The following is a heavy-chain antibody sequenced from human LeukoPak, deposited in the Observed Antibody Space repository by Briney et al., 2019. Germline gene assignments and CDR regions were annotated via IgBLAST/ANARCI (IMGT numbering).Heavy chain of an antibody. CDR3: ARGPVWSGYYNIDY. CDR1: GFTFSSYS. Sequence: GGSLRLSCAASGFTFSSYSMNWVRQAPGKGGEWGSSINSSISYIYYAHSVKGRFTISRDNAKNSLYLQMNSLRAEDTAVYYCARGPVWSGYYNIDYWGQGTLVTVS. CDR2: INSSISYI. J-gene: IGHJ4*02. D-gene: IGHD3-3*01. V-gene: IGHV3-21*01.